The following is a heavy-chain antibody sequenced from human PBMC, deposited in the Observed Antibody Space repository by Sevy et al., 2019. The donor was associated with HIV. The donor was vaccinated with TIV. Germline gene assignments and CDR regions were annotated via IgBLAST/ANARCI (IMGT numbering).Heavy chain of an antibody. CDR3: ARSSFAVAGSDGLDV. V-gene: IGHV3-30*03. Sequence: GGSLRLSCATSGFTFSNYPMHWVRQAPGKGLEWVAIISSDGIYQYYADSVEGRFPISRDDSKITVFRLLNSLRAEDTAVDYCARSSFAVAGSDGLDVWGQGTTVTVSS. CDR1: GFTFSNYP. J-gene: IGHJ6*02. CDR2: ISSDGIYQ. D-gene: IGHD6-19*01.